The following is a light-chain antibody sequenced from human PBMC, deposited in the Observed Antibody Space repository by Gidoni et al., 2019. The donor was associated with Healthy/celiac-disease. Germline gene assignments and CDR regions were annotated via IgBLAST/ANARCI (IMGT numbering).Light chain of an antibody. J-gene: IGLJ2*01. CDR2: SNT. CDR1: SSNSGSNT. V-gene: IGLV1-44*01. CDR3: AAWDDSLNGLV. Sequence: QSVLTQPPSASGTPGQRVTISCSGSSSNSGSNTVNWYQQLPGTAPKLLIYSNTQRPSGVPDRFSGSKSGTSASLAISGLQSEDEADYYCAAWDDSLNGLVFGGGTKLTVL.